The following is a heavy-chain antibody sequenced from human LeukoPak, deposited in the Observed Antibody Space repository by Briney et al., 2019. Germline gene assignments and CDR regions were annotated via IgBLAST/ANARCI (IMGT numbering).Heavy chain of an antibody. D-gene: IGHD1-26*01. Sequence: SETLSLTCAVNGGSFSGYYWTWIRQPPGKGLEWIGGINHSGSTNCNPSLKSRVTISVDTSKNQFSLKLSSVTAADTAVYYCARGWEVSAAFDIWGQGTMVTVSS. J-gene: IGHJ3*02. CDR1: GGSFSGYY. CDR3: ARGWEVSAAFDI. V-gene: IGHV4-34*01. CDR2: INHSGST.